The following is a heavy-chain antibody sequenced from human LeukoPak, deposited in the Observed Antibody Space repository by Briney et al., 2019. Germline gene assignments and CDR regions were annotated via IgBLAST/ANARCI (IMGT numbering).Heavy chain of an antibody. CDR2: IRYDGSNK. Sequence: GGSLRLSCAASGFTFSSYGMHWVRQAPGKGLEWVAFIRYDGSNKYYADSVKGRFTISRDNSKNTLYLQMNSLRAEDTAVYYCAKDSTSCCSEYFQHWGQGTLVTVSS. CDR1: GFTFSSYG. J-gene: IGHJ1*01. CDR3: AKDSTSCCSEYFQH. V-gene: IGHV3-30*02. D-gene: IGHD2-2*01.